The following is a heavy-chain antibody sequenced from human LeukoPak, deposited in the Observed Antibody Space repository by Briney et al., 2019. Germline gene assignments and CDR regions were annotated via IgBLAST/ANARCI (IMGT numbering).Heavy chain of an antibody. D-gene: IGHD2-2*01. CDR3: AARYCSSSSCYLDQ. V-gene: IGHV3-48*04. CDR1: GFTFTNFA. Sequence: GGSLRLSCAASGFTFTNFAMHWVRQAPGKGLEWVSYISSSGSTIYYADSVKGRFTISRDNVKSSLYLQMHSLRAEDTAVYYCAARYCSSSSCYLDQWGQGTLVTVSS. J-gene: IGHJ4*02. CDR2: ISSSGSTI.